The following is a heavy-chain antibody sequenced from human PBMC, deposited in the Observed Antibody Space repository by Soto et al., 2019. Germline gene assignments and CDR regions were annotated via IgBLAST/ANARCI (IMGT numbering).Heavy chain of an antibody. CDR1: GFTLSSYG. J-gene: IGHJ4*02. V-gene: IGHV3-23*01. CDR3: ARSGDNYNRLDY. D-gene: IGHD1-1*01. CDR2: ISGSGGST. Sequence: GGSLRLSCAASGFTLSSYGMSWVRQAPGKGLEWVSAISGSGGSTYYADSVKGRFTISRDNSKNTLYLQMNSLRAEDTAVYYCARSGDNYNRLDYWGQGTPVTVSS.